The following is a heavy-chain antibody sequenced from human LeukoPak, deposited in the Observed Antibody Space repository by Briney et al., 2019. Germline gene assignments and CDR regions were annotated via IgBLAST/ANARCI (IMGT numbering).Heavy chain of an antibody. J-gene: IGHJ4*02. CDR1: GGSFSGYY. CDR2: INHSGST. V-gene: IGHV4-34*01. CDR3: ARGPRGRGFVDY. D-gene: IGHD3-16*01. Sequence: NPSETLSLTCAVYGGSFSGYYWSWTRQPPGKGLEWIGEINHSGSTNYNPSLKSRVTISVDTSKNQFSLKLSSVTAADTAVYYCARGPRGRGFVDYWGQGTLVTVSS.